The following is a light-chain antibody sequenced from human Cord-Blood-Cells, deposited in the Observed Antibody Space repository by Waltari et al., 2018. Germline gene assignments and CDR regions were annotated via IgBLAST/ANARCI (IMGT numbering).Light chain of an antibody. J-gene: IGLJ3*02. CDR2: YKSDSDK. CDR3: MIWQSSAWV. V-gene: IGLV5-45*02. CDR1: SGINVGTYR. Sequence: QAVLTQPSSLSASPGASASLTCTLRSGINVGTYRIYWYQQKPGSPPQYLLRYKSDSDKQQGSGVPSRFSGSKDGSANAGIFLISGLQSEDEAYYFWMIWQSSAWVFGGGTKLTVL.